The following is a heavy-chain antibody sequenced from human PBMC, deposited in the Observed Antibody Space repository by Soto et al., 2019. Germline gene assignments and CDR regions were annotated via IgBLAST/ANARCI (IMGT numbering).Heavy chain of an antibody. CDR2: TYYRSKWIN. CDR3: AGVVWFLGIDY. V-gene: IGHV6-1*01. J-gene: IGHJ4*01. D-gene: IGHD3-16*01. Sequence: QTLSLTCAISGASVSSSSAASNWIRQYPWRGLEWLGRTYYRSKWINEYIVSMESRITINPDTSKNQFSLHIYSVTPENTALYYCAGVVWFLGIDYWGQGTPVTVSS. CDR1: GASVSSSSAA.